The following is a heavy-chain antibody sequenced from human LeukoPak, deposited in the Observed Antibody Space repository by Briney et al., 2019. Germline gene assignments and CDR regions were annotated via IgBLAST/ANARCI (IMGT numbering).Heavy chain of an antibody. CDR1: GGSISSSNW. V-gene: IGHV4-4*02. Sequence: KSSETLSLTCAVSGGSISSSNWWSWVRQPPGKGLEWIGEIYHSGSTNYNPSLKSRVTISVDKSKNQFSLKLSSVTAADTAVYYCARDRVGAAPFDYWGQGTLVTVSS. D-gene: IGHD1-26*01. CDR2: IYHSGST. CDR3: ARDRVGAAPFDY. J-gene: IGHJ4*02.